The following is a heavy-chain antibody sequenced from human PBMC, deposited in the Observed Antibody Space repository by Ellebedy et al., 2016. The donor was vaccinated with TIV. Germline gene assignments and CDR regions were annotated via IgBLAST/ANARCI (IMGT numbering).Heavy chain of an antibody. Sequence: GGSLRLSCAASGFTFSDYYMSWIRQAPGKGLEWVSYISSSSSYSNYSDSVKGRFTISRENAKNSLYLQMNSLKAEDTAVYYCARNGYEYVWGSYHHDYWGQGTLVTFSS. CDR2: ISSSSSYS. J-gene: IGHJ4*02. V-gene: IGHV3-11*06. D-gene: IGHD3-16*02. CDR3: ARNGYEYVWGSYHHDY. CDR1: GFTFSDYY.